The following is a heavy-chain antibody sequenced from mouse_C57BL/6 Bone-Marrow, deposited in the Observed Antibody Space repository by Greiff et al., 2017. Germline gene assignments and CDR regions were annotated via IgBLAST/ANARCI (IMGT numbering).Heavy chain of an antibody. J-gene: IGHJ3*01. CDR2: IDPSDSYT. CDR1: GYTFTSYW. D-gene: IGHD3-2*02. CDR3: ARDTGRAWFAY. Sequence: VQLQQPGAELVRPGTSVKLSCKASGYTFTSYWMHWVKQRPGQGLEWIGVIDPSDSYTNYNQKFKGKATLTVDTSTSTAYMQLSRLTSEYTAVDYCARDTGRAWFAYWGQGTLVTVSA. V-gene: IGHV1-59*01.